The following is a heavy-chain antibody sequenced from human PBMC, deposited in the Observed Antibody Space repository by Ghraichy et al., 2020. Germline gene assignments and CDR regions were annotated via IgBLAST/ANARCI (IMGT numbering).Heavy chain of an antibody. CDR3: ARDGPRDEHHFGWFDP. J-gene: IGHJ5*02. Sequence: ESLNISCTVSGGSINDYYWRWIRQTPGKGLEWIGYHYYGERTRYNAYLKNRVTISVDMSRNQLSLKMTYVSAADTAMYDCARDGPRDEHHFGWFDPWGQGTLVIVSS. D-gene: IGHD5-24*01. CDR2: HYYGERT. V-gene: IGHV4-59*12. CDR1: GGSINDYY.